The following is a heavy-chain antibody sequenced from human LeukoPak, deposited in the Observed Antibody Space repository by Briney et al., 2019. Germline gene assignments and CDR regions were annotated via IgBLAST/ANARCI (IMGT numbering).Heavy chain of an antibody. CDR1: GGSISSSSYS. D-gene: IGHD6-13*01. CDR3: ARHVAAAIDY. Sequence: SETLSLTCTVSGGSISSSSYSWGWIRQPPGKGLEWIGSIYYSGSTYYNPSPKSRVTISVDTSKNQFSLKLSSVTAADTAVYYCARHVAAAIDYWGQGTLVTVSS. CDR2: IYYSGST. V-gene: IGHV4-39*01. J-gene: IGHJ4*02.